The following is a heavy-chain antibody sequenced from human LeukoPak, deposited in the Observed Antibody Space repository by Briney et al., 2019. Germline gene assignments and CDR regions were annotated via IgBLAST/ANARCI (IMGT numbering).Heavy chain of an antibody. CDR3: AKDWNWAIDY. Sequence: GGSLRLSCAASGFTFSNYALSWVRQAPGKGLEWVSDISGSGGSTYYADSVKGRFTISRDNSKNTLFLQMNNLRVEDMAVFYCAKDWNWAIDYWGQGTLVTVSS. CDR2: ISGSGGST. D-gene: IGHD1-7*01. V-gene: IGHV3-23*01. CDR1: GFTFSNYA. J-gene: IGHJ4*02.